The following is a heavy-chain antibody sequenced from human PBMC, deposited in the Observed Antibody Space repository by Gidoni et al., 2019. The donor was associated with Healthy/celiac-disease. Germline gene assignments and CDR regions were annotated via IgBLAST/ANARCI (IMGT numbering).Heavy chain of an antibody. J-gene: IGHJ4*02. V-gene: IGHV4-34*01. CDR2: INHSGST. D-gene: IGHD3-10*01. CDR3: ARGPRGFGESIYFDY. Sequence: QVQLQQWGAGLLTPSETLSLTCAVYGGSFRGYYWSWIRQPPGKGLEWIGEINHSGSTNYNPSLKSRVTISVDTSKNQFSLKLSSVTAADTAVYYCARGPRGFGESIYFDYWGQGTLVTVSS. CDR1: GGSFRGYY.